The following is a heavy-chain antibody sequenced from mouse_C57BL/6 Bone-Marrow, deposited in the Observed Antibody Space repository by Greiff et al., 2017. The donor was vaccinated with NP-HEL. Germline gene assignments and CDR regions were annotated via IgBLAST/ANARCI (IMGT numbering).Heavy chain of an antibody. Sequence: EVQLVESGPGLVKPSQSLSLTCSVTGYSITSGYYWNWIRQFPGNKLEWMGYISYDGSNNYNPSLKNRISITRDTSKNQFFLKLNSVTTEDTATYYCARGGSSWFAYWGQGTLVTVSA. CDR1: GYSITSGYY. V-gene: IGHV3-6*01. D-gene: IGHD1-1*01. CDR2: ISYDGSN. CDR3: ARGGSSWFAY. J-gene: IGHJ3*01.